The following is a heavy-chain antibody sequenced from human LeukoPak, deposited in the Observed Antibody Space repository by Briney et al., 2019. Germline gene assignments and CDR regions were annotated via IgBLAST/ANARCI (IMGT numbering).Heavy chain of an antibody. CDR3: ARHTYYYDSHGFDP. V-gene: IGHV4-59*08. J-gene: IGHJ5*02. CDR2: IYYSGST. CDR1: GGSISSYY. D-gene: IGHD3-22*01. Sequence: SETLSLICTVSGGSISSYYWSWIRQPPGKGLEWIGYIYYSGSTNYNPSLKSRVTISVDTSKNQFSLKLSSVTAADTAAYYCARHTYYYDSHGFDPWGQGTLVTVSS.